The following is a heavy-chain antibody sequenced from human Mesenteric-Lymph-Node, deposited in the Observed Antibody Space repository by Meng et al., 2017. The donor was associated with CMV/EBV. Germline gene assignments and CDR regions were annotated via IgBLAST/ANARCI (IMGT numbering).Heavy chain of an antibody. CDR2: IYSGGSST. J-gene: IGHJ4*02. Sequence: GESLKISCAASGFTFSSYAMSWVRQAPGKGLEWVSVIYSGGSSTYYADSVKGRFTISRDNSKNTLYLQMNSLRAEDTAVYYCARDLHHNSSGYDYWGQGTLVTVSS. V-gene: IGHV3-23*03. D-gene: IGHD3-22*01. CDR3: ARDLHHNSSGYDY. CDR1: GFTFSSYA.